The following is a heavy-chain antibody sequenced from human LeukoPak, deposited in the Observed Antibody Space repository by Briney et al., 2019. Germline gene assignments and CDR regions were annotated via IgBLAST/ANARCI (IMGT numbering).Heavy chain of an antibody. D-gene: IGHD1-14*01. Sequence: SETLSLTCTVSGASISSYYWSWIRQPPGKGLEWIGEINHSGSTNYNPSLKSRVTISVDTSKNQFSLKLSSVTAADTAVYYCARNSESSGEFDPWGQGTLVTVSS. J-gene: IGHJ5*02. CDR2: INHSGST. CDR3: ARNSESSGEFDP. CDR1: GASISSYY. V-gene: IGHV4-34*01.